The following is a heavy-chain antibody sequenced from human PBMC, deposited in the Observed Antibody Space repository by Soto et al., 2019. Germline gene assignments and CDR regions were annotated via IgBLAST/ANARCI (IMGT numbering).Heavy chain of an antibody. CDR2: SYSTGGT. CDR1: GFTLGKYT. D-gene: IGHD3-9*01. CDR3: ARDREPDGIWTFDS. V-gene: IGHV3-23*01. J-gene: IGHJ4*02. Sequence: GGSLILSCTASGFTLGKYTMGWVRQAPGKGLEWVAESYSTGGTEYADSVKGRFTISRDNSKNTLFLQMNSLGVEDTALYYCARDREPDGIWTFDSWGQGTLVTAPQ.